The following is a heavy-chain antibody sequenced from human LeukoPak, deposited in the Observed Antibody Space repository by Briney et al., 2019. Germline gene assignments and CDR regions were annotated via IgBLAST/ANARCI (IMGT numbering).Heavy chain of an antibody. CDR2: MSYSGST. CDR3: AREGSYHFDY. CDR1: GDSISSSESH. J-gene: IGHJ4*02. Sequence: SSETLSLTCSVSGDSISSSESHWGWIRQTSGKGLEWIESMSYSGSTYYNPSLQSRVSISIDTSKNQLSLKLSSVTAADTAVYYCAREGSYHFDYWGQGTLVTVSS. D-gene: IGHD1-26*01. V-gene: IGHV4-39*07.